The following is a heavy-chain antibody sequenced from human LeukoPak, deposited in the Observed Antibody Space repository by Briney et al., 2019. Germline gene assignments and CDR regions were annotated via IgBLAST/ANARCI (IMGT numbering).Heavy chain of an antibody. CDR1: GGSISSYY. CDR3: ARDRRELERRWCDP. CDR2: IYTSGST. J-gene: IGHJ5*02. V-gene: IGHV4-4*07. Sequence: SETLSLTCTVSGGSISSYYLSWIRRPAGKGLEWIGRIYTSGSTNYNPSLKSRVTMSVDTSKNQFSLKLSSVTAADTAVYYCARDRRELERRWCDPWGQGTLVTVSS. D-gene: IGHD1-1*01.